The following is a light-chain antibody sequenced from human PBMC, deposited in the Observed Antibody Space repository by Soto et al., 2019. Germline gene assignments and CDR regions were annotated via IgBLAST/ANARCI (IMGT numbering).Light chain of an antibody. J-gene: IGKJ3*01. Sequence: EIVLTQSPATLSLSPGERATLSCRASQSVGSYLAWYQQKPGQAPRLLIYDASNRATGIPARFSGGGSGTDFTLTISSLEPEDLAVYYCQQRSNWPPVFTFGPGTKVEIK. V-gene: IGKV3-11*01. CDR1: QSVGSY. CDR2: DAS. CDR3: QQRSNWPPVFT.